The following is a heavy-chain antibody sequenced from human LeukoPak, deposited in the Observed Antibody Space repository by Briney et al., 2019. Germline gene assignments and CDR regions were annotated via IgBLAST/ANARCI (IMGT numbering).Heavy chain of an antibody. D-gene: IGHD3-3*01. CDR3: ASWRPGRKNAFDI. V-gene: IGHV3-74*01. CDR2: INTDGSST. CDR1: GFTFSSYW. J-gene: IGHJ3*02. Sequence: PGGSLRLSCAASGFTFSSYWMHWVRQAPGKGLVWVSRINTDGSSTSYADSVKGRFTISRDNAKNTLYLQMNSLRAEDTAVYYCASWRPGRKNAFDIWGQGTMVTVSS.